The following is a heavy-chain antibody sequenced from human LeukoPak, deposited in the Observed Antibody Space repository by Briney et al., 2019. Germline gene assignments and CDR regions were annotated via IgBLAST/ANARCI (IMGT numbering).Heavy chain of an antibody. D-gene: IGHD1-1*01. J-gene: IGHJ3*02. CDR3: ARDINSVAFDM. Sequence: GGSLRLSCAGSAFTFTSHTINWVRQAPGRGLEWVSCIGFSTTYIHYADSVKGRFTVTRDNAKGPVSLQMNSLRAEDTAVYYCARDINSVAFDMWGQGTVVTVSS. V-gene: IGHV3-21*01. CDR2: IGFSTTYI. CDR1: AFTFTSHT.